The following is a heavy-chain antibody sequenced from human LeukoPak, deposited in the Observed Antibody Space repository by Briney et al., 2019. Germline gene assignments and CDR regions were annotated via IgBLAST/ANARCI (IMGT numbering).Heavy chain of an antibody. CDR2: ISASGSYI. J-gene: IGHJ4*02. V-gene: IGHV3-21*01. D-gene: IGHD6-13*01. Sequence: GGSLRPSCAASGFTFSSYSMHWVRQAPGKGLEWVSSISASGSYIYYADSVKGRFTISRDNAKNSLYLQMNSLRAEDTAVYYCASTLGYSKNYFDYWGQGTLVTVSS. CDR1: GFTFSSYS. CDR3: ASTLGYSKNYFDY.